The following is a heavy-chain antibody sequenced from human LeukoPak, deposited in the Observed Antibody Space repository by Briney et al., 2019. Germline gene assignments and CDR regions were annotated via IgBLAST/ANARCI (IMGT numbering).Heavy chain of an antibody. Sequence: SETLSLTCTVSGGSISSSSYYWGWIRQPPGKGLEWIGSIYYSGSTYYNPSLKSRVTISVDTSKNQFSLKLSSVTAADTAVYYCARQKIFGSGATQEFDYWGQGTLVTVSS. CDR2: IYYSGST. J-gene: IGHJ4*02. V-gene: IGHV4-39*01. CDR3: ARQKIFGSGATQEFDY. CDR1: GGSISSSSYY. D-gene: IGHD3-10*01.